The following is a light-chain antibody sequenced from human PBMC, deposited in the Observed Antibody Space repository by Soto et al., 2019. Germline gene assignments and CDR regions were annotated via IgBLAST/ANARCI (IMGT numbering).Light chain of an antibody. V-gene: IGLV2-14*03. CDR2: DVS. CDR3: SSYTSSRTYV. Sequence: QSVLTQPASLSGSPGQSITISCTGTSSDIGAYDYVPWFQQHPGKAPKLIIYDVSDRPSGISNRFSGSKSDNTASLTISGLQAEDEAEYYCSSYTSSRTYVFGTGTKVTVL. J-gene: IGLJ1*01. CDR1: SSDIGAYDY.